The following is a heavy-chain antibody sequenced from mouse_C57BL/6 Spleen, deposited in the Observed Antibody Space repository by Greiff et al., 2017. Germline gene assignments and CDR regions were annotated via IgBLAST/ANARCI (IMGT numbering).Heavy chain of an antibody. CDR3: TTGRHYYAMDY. Sequence: EVQLQQSGAELVRPGASVKLSCTASGFNIKDDYMHWVKQRPEQGLEWIGWIDPENGDTEYASKFQGKATITADTSSNTAYLQLSSLTSEDTAVYFCTTGRHYYAMDYWGQGTSVTVSS. V-gene: IGHV14-4*01. CDR2: IDPENGDT. CDR1: GFNIKDDY. J-gene: IGHJ4*01.